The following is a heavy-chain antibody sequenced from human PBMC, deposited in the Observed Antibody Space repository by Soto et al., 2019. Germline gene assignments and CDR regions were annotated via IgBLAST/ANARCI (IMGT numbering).Heavy chain of an antibody. D-gene: IGHD2-8*01. V-gene: IGHV4-31*03. CDR1: GGSISSGGYY. Sequence: SETLSLTCTVSGGSISSGGYYWSWIRQHPGKGLEWIGYIYYSGSTYYNPSLKSRVTISVDTSKNQFSLKLSSVTAADTAVYYCARGGNEGYYYSTDVSGKRTTVTVSS. CDR2: IYYSGST. J-gene: IGHJ6*03. CDR3: ARGGNEGYYYSTDV.